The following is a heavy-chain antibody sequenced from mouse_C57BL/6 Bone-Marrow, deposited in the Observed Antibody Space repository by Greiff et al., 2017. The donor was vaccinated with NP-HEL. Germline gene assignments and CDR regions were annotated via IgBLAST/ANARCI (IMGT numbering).Heavy chain of an antibody. J-gene: IGHJ4*01. CDR3: ARGLRIYAMDY. CDR2: IYPGDGDT. Sequence: QVQLQQSGPELVKPGASVKISCKASGYAFSSSWMNWVKQRPGKGLEWIGRIYPGDGDTNYNGKFKGKATLTADKSSSTAYMQLSSLTSEDSAVYVCARGLRIYAMDYWGQGTAVTVSA. CDR1: GYAFSSSW. D-gene: IGHD3-2*02. V-gene: IGHV1-82*01.